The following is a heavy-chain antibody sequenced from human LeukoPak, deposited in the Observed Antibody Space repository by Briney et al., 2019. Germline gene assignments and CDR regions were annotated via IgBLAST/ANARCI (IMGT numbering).Heavy chain of an antibody. Sequence: ASVKVSCKVSGYTLTELSMHWVRQAPGKGLEWMGGFDPEDGETIYAQKFQGRVTMTEDTSTDTAYMELSSLRSEDTAVYYCATPSLWGNWFDPWGQGTLVTVSS. V-gene: IGHV1-24*01. J-gene: IGHJ5*02. CDR3: ATPSLWGNWFDP. CDR1: GYTLTELS. CDR2: FDPEDGET. D-gene: IGHD3-16*01.